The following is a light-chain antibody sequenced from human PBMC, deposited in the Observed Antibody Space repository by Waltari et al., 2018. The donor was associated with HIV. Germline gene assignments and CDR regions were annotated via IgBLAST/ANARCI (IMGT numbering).Light chain of an antibody. CDR2: RNN. J-gene: IGLJ3*02. CDR3: AASDDSLSGWL. Sequence: QSELTQPPSVSGTPGQRVTISCSGSSSNIGSNSVYWYQQLPGTAPKLLISRNNQRPSGVPDRFSGSKSGTSASLAISGLRAEYEADYFCAASDDSLSGWLFGGGTKLTVL. CDR1: SSNIGSNS. V-gene: IGLV1-47*01.